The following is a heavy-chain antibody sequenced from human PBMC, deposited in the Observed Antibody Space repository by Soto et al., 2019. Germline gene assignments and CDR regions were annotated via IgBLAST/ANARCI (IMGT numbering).Heavy chain of an antibody. D-gene: IGHD2-2*01. J-gene: IGHJ5*02. V-gene: IGHV1-69*13. CDR2: IIPIFGTA. CDR1: GGTFSSYA. Sequence: SVKVSCKASGGTFSSYAISWLRQAPGQGLEWMGGIIPIFGTASYAQKFQGRVTITADESTSTAYMELSSLRSEDTAVYYCARDRSRSNIVVVPAARGFDPWGQGTLVTVSS. CDR3: ARDRSRSNIVVVPAARGFDP.